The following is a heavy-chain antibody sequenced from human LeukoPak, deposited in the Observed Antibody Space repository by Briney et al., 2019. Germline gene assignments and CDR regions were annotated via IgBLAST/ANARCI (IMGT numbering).Heavy chain of an antibody. CDR2: ISYDGSDK. J-gene: IGHJ4*02. V-gene: IGHV3-30*04. Sequence: PGGSLRLSCAASEFTFSSYTMHWVRQAPGKGLEWVAVISYDGSDKYYADSVKGRFTISRDNSKNTLYLQMNNLRAEDATMYYXXXXXXXXXXYFDCXXQGXLVTVSS. CDR1: EFTFSSYT. CDR3: XXXXXXXXXYFDC.